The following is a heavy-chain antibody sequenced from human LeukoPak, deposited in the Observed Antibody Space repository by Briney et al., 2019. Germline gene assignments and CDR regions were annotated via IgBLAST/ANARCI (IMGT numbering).Heavy chain of an antibody. V-gene: IGHV3-13*01. CDR1: GFTFSSYD. CDR2: IGTAGDT. CDR3: ARGALFSSSSEYFQH. D-gene: IGHD6-13*01. J-gene: IGHJ1*01. Sequence: GGSLRLSCAASGFTFSSYDMHWVRQATGKGLEWVSAIGTAGDTYYPGSVKGRFTISRENAKNSLYLQMNSLRAGDTAVYYCARGALFSSSSEYFQHWGQGTLVTVSS.